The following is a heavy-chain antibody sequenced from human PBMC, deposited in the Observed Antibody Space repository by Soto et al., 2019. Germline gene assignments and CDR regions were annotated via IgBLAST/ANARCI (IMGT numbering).Heavy chain of an antibody. D-gene: IGHD2-15*01. V-gene: IGHV1-69*01. J-gene: IGHJ4*02. CDR3: ARASLRGMVVAASDY. CDR1: GGTFSSYA. CDR2: IIPIFGTA. Sequence: QVQLVQSGAAGKKPGSSVKVSCKASGGTFSSYAISWVRQAPGQGLEWMGGIIPIFGTANYAQKFQGRVTITADESTSTAYMEVSNLRSDDTAVYYCARASLRGMVVAASDYWGQGTLVTDSS.